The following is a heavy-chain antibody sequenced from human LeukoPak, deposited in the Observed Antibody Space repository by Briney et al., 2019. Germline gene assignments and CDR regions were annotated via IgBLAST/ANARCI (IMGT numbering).Heavy chain of an antibody. J-gene: IGHJ6*02. V-gene: IGHV3-66*02. CDR3: ARDPVLPNGLDV. D-gene: IGHD4/OR15-4a*01. CDR1: GFTVNSDY. Sequence: GESLRLSCAASGFTVNSDYITWVRQAPGKGLEWVSAINSGGNTYYADSVKGRFTISRDNPKNTLYLQMSSLGPEDTAVYYCARDPVLPNGLDVWGQGTTVTVSS. CDR2: INSGGNT.